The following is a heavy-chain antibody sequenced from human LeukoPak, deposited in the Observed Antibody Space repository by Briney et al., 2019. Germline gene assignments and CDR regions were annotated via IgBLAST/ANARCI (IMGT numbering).Heavy chain of an antibody. CDR3: ARRSGYSSGWYDY. D-gene: IGHD6-13*01. CDR1: GYSFPNYW. CDR2: IYPGDSDT. J-gene: IGHJ4*02. Sequence: GESLKISCQGSGYSFPNYWIAWVRQLPGKGLEWMGIIYPGDSDTRYSPSFQGQVTISADKSISTAYLQWSSLKASDSAMYYCARRSGYSSGWYDYWGQGTLVTVSS. V-gene: IGHV5-51*01.